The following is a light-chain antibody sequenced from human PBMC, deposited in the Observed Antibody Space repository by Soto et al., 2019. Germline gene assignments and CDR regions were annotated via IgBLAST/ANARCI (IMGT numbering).Light chain of an antibody. CDR2: GAS. CDR3: QQYNTWPRT. CDR1: QSVSTN. J-gene: IGKJ1*01. V-gene: IGKV3-15*01. Sequence: EIVMTQSPATLSVPPGARATLSCRASQSVSTNLAWYQQRPGQAPRLLFYGASIRATAVPARFTASGYGTACTLTIRSLQSEDVEVYDGQQYNTWPRTFGQGTKVEI.